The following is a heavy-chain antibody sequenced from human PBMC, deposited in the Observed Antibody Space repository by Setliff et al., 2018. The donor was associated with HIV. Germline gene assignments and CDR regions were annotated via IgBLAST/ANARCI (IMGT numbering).Heavy chain of an antibody. J-gene: IGHJ4*02. D-gene: IGHD1-1*01. CDR2: TSPAENIK. Sequence: GGSLRLSCAASGFIFRDYVIHWVRQAPGKGLEWVAVTSPAENIKIYTDSVKGRFTISRDNSKNTLSLQMNSLGAEDTAVYYCANRLRGYNKWYYFDYWGQGTLVTVSS. CDR3: ANRLRGYNKWYYFDY. CDR1: GFIFRDYV. V-gene: IGHV3-30*04.